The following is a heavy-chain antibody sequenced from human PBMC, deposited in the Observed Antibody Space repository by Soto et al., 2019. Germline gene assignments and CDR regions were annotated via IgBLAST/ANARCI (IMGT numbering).Heavy chain of an antibody. CDR2: ISDTGGDS. D-gene: IGHD1-1*01. J-gene: IGHJ4*02. Sequence: GGSLRLSCEASGFTFINYAMSWVRQSPGKGLEWVSSISDTGGDSYYADSMDGRFTVSRDNSKNTLFLQINSLRAEDTAIYYCVRDLYRSATMPCLDHWGQGALVTVSS. CDR3: VRDLYRSATMPCLDH. V-gene: IGHV3-23*01. CDR1: GFTFINYA.